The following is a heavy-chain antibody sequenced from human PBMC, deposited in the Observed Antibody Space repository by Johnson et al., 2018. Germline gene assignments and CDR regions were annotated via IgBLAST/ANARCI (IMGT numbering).Heavy chain of an antibody. V-gene: IGHV3-30*03. CDR2: IAYDGSNE. CDR1: GFTFSTCG. Sequence: QVQLVQSGGGVVQXGRSLRLSCAASGFTFSTCGMHWVRQAPGKGLEWVAVIAYDGSNEYYADSVKGRFTISRDNAKNSLYLQMNSLRAEDSAVYYCARDFGFDTFDIWGQGTMVTVSS. CDR3: ARDFGFDTFDI. J-gene: IGHJ3*02. D-gene: IGHD3-16*01.